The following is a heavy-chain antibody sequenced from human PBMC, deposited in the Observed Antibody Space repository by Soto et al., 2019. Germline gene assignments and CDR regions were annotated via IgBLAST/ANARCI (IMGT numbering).Heavy chain of an antibody. CDR3: AREPWFDILTGYYRPKHFDY. V-gene: IGHV1-3*01. Sequence: ASVTVSCKASGYTFTSYAMHWVRQAPGQRLEWMGWINAGNGNTKYSQKFQGRVTITRDTSASTAYMELSSLRSEDTAVYYCAREPWFDILTGYYRPKHFDYWGQGTLVTVSS. J-gene: IGHJ4*02. D-gene: IGHD3-9*01. CDR2: INAGNGNT. CDR1: GYTFTSYA.